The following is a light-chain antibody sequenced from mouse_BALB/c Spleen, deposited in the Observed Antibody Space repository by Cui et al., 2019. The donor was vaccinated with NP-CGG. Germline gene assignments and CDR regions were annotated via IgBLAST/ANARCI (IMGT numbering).Light chain of an antibody. CDR1: TGAVTTINY. V-gene: IGLV1*01. CDR2: GTN. Sequence: QAVVIQEPALTTSPGETVTLTCRSNTGAVTTINYANWVQEKPDHLFTGLIGGTNNRAPGVPARFSGSLIGDKAALTITGAQTEDEAIYFCALWYSNHWVFGGGTKLTFL. J-gene: IGLJ1*01. CDR3: ALWYSNHWV.